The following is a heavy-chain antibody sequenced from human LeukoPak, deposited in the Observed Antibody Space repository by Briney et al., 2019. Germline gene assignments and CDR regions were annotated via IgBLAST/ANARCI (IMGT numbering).Heavy chain of an antibody. Sequence: SETLSLTCIVSGGSISSYYWSWIRQPPGKGLEWIGYIFYTGSTNYNPSLKSRVTISVLTSKNRFSLKLSSVTAADTAVYYCATLTGGDDAFDIWGQGTMVTVSS. CDR3: ATLTGGDDAFDI. V-gene: IGHV4-59*01. D-gene: IGHD4-23*01. CDR2: IFYTGST. J-gene: IGHJ3*02. CDR1: GGSISSYY.